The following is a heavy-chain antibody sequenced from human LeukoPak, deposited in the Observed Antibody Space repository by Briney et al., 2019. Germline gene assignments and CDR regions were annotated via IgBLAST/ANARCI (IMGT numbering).Heavy chain of an antibody. Sequence: GGSLRLSCAASGFTLSSFHMYWVRQAPGKGLEWVSSISHTGKYIYYADSVQGRFTVSRDDANNSVFLQMDSLGAEDTAVYYCAKGATVTSKSFQHWGQGTLVTVSS. CDR3: AKGATVTSKSFQH. CDR1: GFTLSSFH. D-gene: IGHD4-17*01. CDR2: ISHTGKYI. J-gene: IGHJ1*01. V-gene: IGHV3-21*04.